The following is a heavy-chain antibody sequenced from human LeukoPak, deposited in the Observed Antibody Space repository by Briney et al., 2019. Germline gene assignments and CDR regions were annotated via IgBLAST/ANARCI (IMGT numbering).Heavy chain of an antibody. CDR3: ARVVGYSSSWYSGFDC. CDR1: GFTFRNYG. Sequence: GGSLRLSCVASGFTFRNYGMHWVRQAPGKGLVWVSRISSDGSSISYADSVKGRFTISRDNAKNTLYLQMNSLRVEDAAVYYCARVVGYSSSWYSGFDCWGQGTLVTVS. CDR2: ISSDGSSI. J-gene: IGHJ4*02. V-gene: IGHV3-74*01. D-gene: IGHD6-13*01.